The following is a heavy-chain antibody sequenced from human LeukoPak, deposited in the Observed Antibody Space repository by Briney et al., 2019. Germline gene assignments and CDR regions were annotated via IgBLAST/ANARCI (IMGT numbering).Heavy chain of an antibody. CDR1: GGSISSYY. Sequence: SETLSLTCTVSGGSISSYYWSWIRQPAGKGLEWIGRIYTSGSTDYNPSLKSRVTMSVDMSKNQFSLKLSSVTAADTAVYYCARGRRDGYMLLWEDYWGQGTLVTVSS. CDR3: ARGRRDGYMLLWEDY. J-gene: IGHJ4*02. D-gene: IGHD5-24*01. V-gene: IGHV4-4*07. CDR2: IYTSGST.